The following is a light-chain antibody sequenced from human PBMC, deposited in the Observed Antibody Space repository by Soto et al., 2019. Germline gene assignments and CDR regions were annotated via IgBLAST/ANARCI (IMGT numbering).Light chain of an antibody. CDR1: QIVSTY. CDR2: DAS. Sequence: EIVLTQSPATLSLSPGERATLSCRASQIVSTYLAWYQQKPGQPPRLLIYDASTRATGIPARFSGSGSGTDFTLTISSLEPEDFAVYYCLQRSNWPMYTFGQGTKLEIK. CDR3: LQRSNWPMYT. J-gene: IGKJ2*01. V-gene: IGKV3-11*01.